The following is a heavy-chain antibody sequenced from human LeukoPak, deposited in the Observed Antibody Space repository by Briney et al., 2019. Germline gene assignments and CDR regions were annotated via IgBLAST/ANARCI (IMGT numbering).Heavy chain of an antibody. D-gene: IGHD2-2*01. CDR2: ITYGGTT. V-gene: IGHV4-34*01. J-gene: IGHJ5*02. CDR1: DGSFGGYH. Sequence: SETLSLTCGVYDGSFGGYHWNWIRQPPGKRLEWIGEITYGGTTNYNPSLRSRVTMSVDTLKKQFSLKLTSVTAADTAVYYCVRGRYCSSATCYDWFDPWGPGTHVNVSS. CDR3: VRGRYCSSATCYDWFDP.